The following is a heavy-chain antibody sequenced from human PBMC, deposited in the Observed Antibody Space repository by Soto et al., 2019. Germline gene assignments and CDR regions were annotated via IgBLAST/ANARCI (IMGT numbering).Heavy chain of an antibody. CDR2: IYPGDSDT. CDR3: ARSGYSFSADYYGMDV. Sequence: PGESLKICCKVSGYSFTSYWIGWVRQMPGKGPEWMGIIYPGDSDTRYSPSFQGQVTISADKSISTAYLQWSSLKASDTAMYYCARSGYSFSADYYGMDVWGQGTTVTVSS. D-gene: IGHD5-18*01. CDR1: GYSFTSYW. J-gene: IGHJ6*02. V-gene: IGHV5-51*01.